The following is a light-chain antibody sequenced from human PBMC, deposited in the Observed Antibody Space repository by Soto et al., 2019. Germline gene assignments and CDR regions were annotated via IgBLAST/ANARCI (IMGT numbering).Light chain of an antibody. CDR3: QQYGSSPQT. CDR1: QSVSSSY. V-gene: IGKV3-20*01. CDR2: GAS. Sequence: EIVLTQSPGTLSLSPGERATLSCRASQSVSSSYLAWYQQKPGQAPRLLIYGASSRATGIRDRFSGSGSGTDFTLTISRLQPEDCAVYYCQQYGSSPQTFGQWTKLEIK. J-gene: IGKJ2*01.